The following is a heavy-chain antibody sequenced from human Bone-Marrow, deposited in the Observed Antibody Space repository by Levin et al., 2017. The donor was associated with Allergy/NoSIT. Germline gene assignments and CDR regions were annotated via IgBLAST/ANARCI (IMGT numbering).Heavy chain of an antibody. CDR3: ARDHYGDSSHNWFDP. D-gene: IGHD4-17*01. Sequence: SETLSLTCAVYGGSFSGYYWSWIRQPPGKGLEWIGEINHSGSTNYNPSLKSRVTISVDTSKNQFSLKLSSVTAADTAVYYCARDHYGDSSHNWFDPWGQGTLVTVSS. V-gene: IGHV4-34*01. CDR2: INHSGST. CDR1: GGSFSGYY. J-gene: IGHJ5*02.